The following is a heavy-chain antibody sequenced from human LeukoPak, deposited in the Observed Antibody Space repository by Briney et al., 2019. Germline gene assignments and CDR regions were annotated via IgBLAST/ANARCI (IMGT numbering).Heavy chain of an antibody. CDR1: GGSISSSSYY. J-gene: IGHJ4*02. Sequence: SETLSLTCTVSGGSISSSSYYWGWIRQPPGKGLEWIGSIYYSGSTYYNPSLKSRVTISVDTSKNQFSLKLSSVTAADSAVDYCTRQLGYCSSTSCYADKVDYWGQGTLVTVSS. CDR2: IYYSGST. CDR3: TRQLGYCSSTSCYADKVDY. D-gene: IGHD2-2*01. V-gene: IGHV4-39*01.